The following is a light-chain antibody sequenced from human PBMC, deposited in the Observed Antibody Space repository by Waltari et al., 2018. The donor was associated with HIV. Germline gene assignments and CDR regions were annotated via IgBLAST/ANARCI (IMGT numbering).Light chain of an antibody. CDR1: RHDLGGY. CDR3: SSYMSTNRL. Sequence: QSALTQPASVSWPPGPSITLSCTGARHDLGGYFSWYQQYPGKAPKLLIFDVTKRPSGVSDRFSGSKSANTASLTISGLQAEDEADYFCSSYMSTNRLFGGGTRLTVL. J-gene: IGLJ2*01. CDR2: DVT. V-gene: IGLV2-14*03.